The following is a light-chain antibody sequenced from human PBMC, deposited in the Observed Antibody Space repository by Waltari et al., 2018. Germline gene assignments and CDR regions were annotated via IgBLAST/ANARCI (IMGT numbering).Light chain of an antibody. V-gene: IGLV1-51*01. CDR1: SSNIGNNY. CDR3: GTWDSSLSIGV. CDR2: DND. J-gene: IGLJ2*01. Sequence: QSVLTQPPSVSAAPGQKVTISCSGRSSNIGNNYVSWYQQLPGTAPKLLIYDNDQRPSGIPDRFSGSKSGTSATLGITGLQTGDEADYYCGTWDSSLSIGVFGGGTKLTVL.